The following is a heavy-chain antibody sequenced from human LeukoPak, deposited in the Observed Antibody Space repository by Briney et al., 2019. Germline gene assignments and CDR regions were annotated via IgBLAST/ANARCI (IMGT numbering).Heavy chain of an antibody. CDR1: GGSFSGYY. CDR3: ARGPLGYCSSTSCSV. D-gene: IGHD2-2*01. V-gene: IGHV4-34*01. Sequence: PSETLSLTCAVYGGSFSGYYWSWIRQPPGKGLEWIGEINHSGSTNYNPSLKSRVTIPVDTSKNQFSLKLSSVTAADTAVYYCARGPLGYCSSTSCSVWGQGTLVTVSS. CDR2: INHSGST. J-gene: IGHJ4*02.